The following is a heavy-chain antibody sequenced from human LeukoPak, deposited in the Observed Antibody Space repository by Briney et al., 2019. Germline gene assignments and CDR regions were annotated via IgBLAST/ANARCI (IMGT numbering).Heavy chain of an antibody. J-gene: IGHJ6*02. CDR1: GFTFSSYG. V-gene: IGHV3-30*03. CDR3: SASRPHYGDYYGLDV. D-gene: IGHD4/OR15-4a*01. Sequence: GGSLRLSCAASGFTFSSYGMHWVRQAPGKGVEWVAVISYDGSHKYSADSVKGRFTISRDNSKNTLYLQMNSLRTEDTAVYFCSASRPHYGDYYGLDVWSHGTTVTVSS. CDR2: ISYDGSHK.